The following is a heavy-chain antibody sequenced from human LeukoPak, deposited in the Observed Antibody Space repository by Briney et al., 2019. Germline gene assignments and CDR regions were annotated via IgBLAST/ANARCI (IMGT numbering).Heavy chain of an antibody. D-gene: IGHD2-15*01. J-gene: IGHJ4*02. CDR2: IRSKAYGGTT. CDR3: TTVHCSGGSCYSVNYFDY. CDR1: GFTFGDYA. V-gene: IGHV3-49*03. Sequence: GGSLRLSCTASGFTFGDYAMSWFRQAPGKGLEWVGFIRSKAYGGTTEYAASVKGRFTISRDDSKSIAYLQMNSLKTEDTAVYYCTTVHCSGGSCYSVNYFDYWGQGTLVTVSS.